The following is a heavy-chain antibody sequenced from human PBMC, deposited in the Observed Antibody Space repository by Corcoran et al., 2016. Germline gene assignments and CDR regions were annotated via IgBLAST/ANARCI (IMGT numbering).Heavy chain of an antibody. CDR2: INPNSGGT. V-gene: IGHV1-2*02. D-gene: IGHD3-10*01. Sequence: QVQLVQSGAEVKKPGASVKVSCKASGYTFTGYYMHWVRQAPGQGLEWMGWINPNSGGTNYAQKFQGRVTMTRDTSISTAYMELSRLRSDDTAVYYCARDSGLLWFGENTGLSFSVANNWFDPWGQGTLVTVSS. CDR3: ARDSGLLWFGENTGLSFSVANNWFDP. CDR1: GYTFTGYY. J-gene: IGHJ5*02.